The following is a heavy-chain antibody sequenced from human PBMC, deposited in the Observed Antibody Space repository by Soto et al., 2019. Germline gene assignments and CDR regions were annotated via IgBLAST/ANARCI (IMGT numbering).Heavy chain of an antibody. V-gene: IGHV4-39*01. CDR3: ARQVKCLRSRCYITYYAMDV. J-gene: IGHJ6*01. D-gene: IGHD2-2*02. Sequence: QLQLQESGPGLVKPSETLSLTCTVSGGSFSSGSYYWGWIRQPPGRGLEWIGSIYYSGSTYYNPSLKSRVTISVDTSTPHISLKLRSVNAADPAVYCCARQVKCLRSRCYITYYAMDVW. CDR1: GGSFSSGSYY. CDR2: IYYSGST.